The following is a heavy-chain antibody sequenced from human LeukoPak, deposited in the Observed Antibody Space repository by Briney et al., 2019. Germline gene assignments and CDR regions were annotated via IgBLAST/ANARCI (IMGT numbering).Heavy chain of an antibody. Sequence: PSETLSLTFTVSGDSITSSSYYWGWIRQPPGKGLEWLGTIYYRGTTYYNPSLKSRVTISVDTSKNQFSLRLNSVTAADTAVYYCARDFSSSSSVYYYYYMDVWGKGTTVTVS. CDR1: GDSITSSSYY. V-gene: IGHV4-39*07. J-gene: IGHJ6*03. CDR3: ARDFSSSSSVYYYYYMDV. CDR2: IYYRGTT. D-gene: IGHD6-6*01.